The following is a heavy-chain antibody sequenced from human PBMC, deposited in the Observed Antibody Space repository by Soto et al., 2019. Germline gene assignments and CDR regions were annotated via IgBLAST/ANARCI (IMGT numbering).Heavy chain of an antibody. CDR1: GGSFSSCVYY. CDR3: ARRDRCDLSIDY. J-gene: IGHJ4*02. V-gene: IGHV4-30-4*01. CDR2: IYYSGST. Sequence: QVQLQESGPGLVKPSQTLSLTCTVSGGSFSSCVYYWSWIRQPRGKVLEWIGYIYYSGSTYSNPSLKMRVSIAVDTCKNQLLLKLSSVTSTHTAVYFCARRDRCDLSIDYWGQGNLGTLSS.